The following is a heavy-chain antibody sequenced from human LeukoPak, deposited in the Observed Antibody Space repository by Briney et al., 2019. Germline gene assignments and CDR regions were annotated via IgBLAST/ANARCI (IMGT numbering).Heavy chain of an antibody. CDR2: IIPIFGTA. D-gene: IGHD6-13*01. J-gene: IGHJ4*02. V-gene: IGHV1-69*13. CDR1: GGTFSSYA. CDR3: ARDPTYSSSWYFDY. Sequence: SVKVSCKASGGTFSSYAISRVRQAPGQGLEWMGGIIPIFGTANYAQKFQGRVTITADESTSTAYMELSSLRSEDTAVYYCARDPTYSSSWYFDYWGQGTLVTVSS.